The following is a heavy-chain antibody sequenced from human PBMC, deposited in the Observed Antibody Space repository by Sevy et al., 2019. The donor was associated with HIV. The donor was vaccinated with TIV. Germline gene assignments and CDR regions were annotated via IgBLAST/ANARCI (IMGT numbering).Heavy chain of an antibody. J-gene: IGHJ3*02. CDR2: IYSSGYST. CDR3: ATRDETSAYALSM. Sequence: ASVKVSCKAPGYAFSNSEVHWVRQAPGQGLEWMGMIYSSGYSTYSAQNFQGRVSLTRDTSTRTAYMELSSLTSDDTAVYYCATRDETSAYALSMWGQGTRVTVSS. CDR1: GYAFSNSE. V-gene: IGHV1-46*01. D-gene: IGHD2-2*01.